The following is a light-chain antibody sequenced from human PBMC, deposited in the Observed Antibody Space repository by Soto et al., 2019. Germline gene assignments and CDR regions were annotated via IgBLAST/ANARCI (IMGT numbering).Light chain of an antibody. CDR3: GTWDSSLSAYWV. CDR2: EVT. Sequence: QSALTQPASVSGSPGQSITISCTGTSSDVGGYKYVSWYQQHPGKAPKLMIYEVTNRPSGVSNRFSGSKSGNTASLTVSGLQAEDEADYYCGTWDSSLSAYWVFGGGTKLTVL. J-gene: IGLJ3*02. CDR1: SSDVGGYKY. V-gene: IGLV2-14*01.